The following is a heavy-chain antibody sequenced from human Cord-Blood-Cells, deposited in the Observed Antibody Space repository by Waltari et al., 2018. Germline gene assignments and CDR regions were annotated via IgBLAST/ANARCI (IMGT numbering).Heavy chain of an antibody. CDR2: INAGNGNT. CDR3: ARWRRDETWGLFDY. D-gene: IGHD3-16*01. J-gene: IGHJ4*02. Sequence: QVQLVQSGAEVKKPGASVKVSCKASGYTFTSYAMHWVRQAPGQRLEWMGWINAGNGNTKYSQKFQGRVTITRDTSASTAYMELSSLRSEDTAVYYCARWRRDETWGLFDYWGQGTLVTVSS. CDR1: GYTFTSYA. V-gene: IGHV1-3*01.